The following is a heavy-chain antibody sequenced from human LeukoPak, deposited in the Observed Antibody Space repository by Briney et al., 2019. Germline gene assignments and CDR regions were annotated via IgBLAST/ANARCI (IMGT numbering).Heavy chain of an antibody. J-gene: IGHJ5*02. CDR3: ARRRIAARYNWFDP. Sequence: KLGESLKISCKGSGYSFTSYWIGWVRQLPGKGLEWMGIIYPGDSDTRYSPSFQGQVTISADKSISTAYLQWSSLKASDTAMYYCARRRIAARYNWFDPWGQGTLVTVSS. V-gene: IGHV5-51*01. D-gene: IGHD6-13*01. CDR2: IYPGDSDT. CDR1: GYSFTSYW.